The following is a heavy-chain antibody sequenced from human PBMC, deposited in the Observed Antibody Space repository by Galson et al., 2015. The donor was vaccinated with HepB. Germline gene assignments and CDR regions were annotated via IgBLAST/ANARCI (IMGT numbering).Heavy chain of an antibody. J-gene: IGHJ6*02. Sequence: SLRLSCAASGFTFSTYSICWVRQAPGKGPEWVSSINGTGTITKYADSVKGRFTISRDNSKNTLYLQMNSLRVEDTAVYYCMKCRGDCLRSGLDVWGQGSTVTVSS. CDR3: MKCRGDCLRSGLDV. D-gene: IGHD2-21*02. V-gene: IGHV3-23*01. CDR2: INGTGTIT. CDR1: GFTFSTYS.